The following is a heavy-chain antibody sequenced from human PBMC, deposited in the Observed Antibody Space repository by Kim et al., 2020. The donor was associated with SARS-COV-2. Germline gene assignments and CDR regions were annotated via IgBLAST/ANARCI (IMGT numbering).Heavy chain of an antibody. CDR1: GFTFSSYA. D-gene: IGHD6-13*01. CDR2: ISYDGSNK. J-gene: IGHJ3*02. CDR3: ARDQAAAGTSGAFDI. V-gene: IGHV3-30*04. Sequence: GGSLRLSCAASGFTFSSYAMHWVRQAPGKGLEWVAVISYDGSNKYYADSVKGRFTISRDNSKNTLYLQMNSLRAEDTAVYYCARDQAAAGTSGAFDIWGQGTMVTVSS.